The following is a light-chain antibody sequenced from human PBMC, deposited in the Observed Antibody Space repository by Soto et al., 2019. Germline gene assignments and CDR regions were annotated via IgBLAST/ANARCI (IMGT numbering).Light chain of an antibody. J-gene: IGKJ4*01. V-gene: IGKV1-5*03. CDR2: KAS. Sequence: DIQMTQSPSTLSASVGDRVTITCRASQSFSSWLAWYQQKPGKAPKLLIYKASSLESGVPSRFSGTGSGTEYTLTISSLQSDDFATYYCQQYSSYPLTFGGGTKVEIK. CDR3: QQYSSYPLT. CDR1: QSFSSW.